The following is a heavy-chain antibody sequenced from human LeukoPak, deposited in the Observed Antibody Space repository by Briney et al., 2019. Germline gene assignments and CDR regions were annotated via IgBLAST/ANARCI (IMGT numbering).Heavy chain of an antibody. Sequence: PGGSLRLSCAASGFIFSTYSMYWVRHAPGKGREGVSYISSSSSTIYYADSVKGRFTISRDNAENSPYLQMNSLGAEDTGVYYCARDDHYNYYYMDVWGKGTTVTVSS. CDR2: ISSSSSTI. J-gene: IGHJ6*03. CDR3: ARDDHYNYYYMDV. CDR1: GFIFSTYS. V-gene: IGHV3-48*01.